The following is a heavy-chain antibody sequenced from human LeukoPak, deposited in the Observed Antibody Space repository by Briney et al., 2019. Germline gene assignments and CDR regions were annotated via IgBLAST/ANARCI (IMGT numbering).Heavy chain of an antibody. Sequence: SQTLSLTCAISGDSVSTNSVAWNWIRQSPSRGLEWLGRTSYRSKWYNDYAVSVKSRITITPDTSKNQFSLQLNSVTPEDTAVYYCARGRKKGYCSSTSCYSKLAFDYWGQGTLVTVSS. D-gene: IGHD2-2*01. CDR1: GDSVSTNSVA. CDR2: TSYRSKWYN. V-gene: IGHV6-1*01. J-gene: IGHJ4*02. CDR3: ARGRKKGYCSSTSCYSKLAFDY.